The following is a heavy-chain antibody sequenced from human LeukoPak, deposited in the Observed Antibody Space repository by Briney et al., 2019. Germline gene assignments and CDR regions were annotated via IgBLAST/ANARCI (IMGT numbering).Heavy chain of an antibody. CDR1: GGSISSYY. V-gene: IGHV4-59*01. CDR2: IYYSGRT. J-gene: IGHJ6*02. CDR3: ARDGKQRLGSPLGYYHGMDV. D-gene: IGHD6-25*01. Sequence: NPSETLSLTCTVSGGSISSYYWSWIRQPPGKGLGWIGDIYYSGRTNYNPSLKSRVTISIDTPKNHFSLTLSSLTAADTAVYYCARDGKQRLGSPLGYYHGMDVWGQGTTVTVSS.